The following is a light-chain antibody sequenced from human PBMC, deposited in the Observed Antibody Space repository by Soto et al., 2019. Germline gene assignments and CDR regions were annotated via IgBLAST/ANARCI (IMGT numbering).Light chain of an antibody. CDR2: TAS. V-gene: IGKV1D-12*01. CDR3: QQFDSFPLT. J-gene: IGKJ4*01. CDR1: QDISRW. Sequence: DIQMTQSPSSVSASVGDRITITCRASQDISRWLAWYQQKPGRAPNLLIYTASTLESGVPSRFSGSGSGTDFTLTISNLQPEDFATYYCQQFDSFPLTFGGGTKVEIK.